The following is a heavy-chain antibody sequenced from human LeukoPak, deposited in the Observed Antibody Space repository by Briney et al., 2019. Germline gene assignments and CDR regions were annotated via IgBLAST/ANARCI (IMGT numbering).Heavy chain of an antibody. V-gene: IGHV1-18*01. CDR2: ISAYNGNT. J-gene: IGHJ4*02. CDR3: ARWGPTYYYDSSGYYSGFEKLDY. D-gene: IGHD3-22*01. CDR1: GYTFTSYG. Sequence: ASVKVSCKASGYTFTSYGISWVRQAPGQGLEWMGWISAYNGNTNYAQKLQGRVTMTTDTSTSTAYMELRSLRSDDTAVYYCARWGPTYYYDSSGYYSGFEKLDYWGQGTLVTVSS.